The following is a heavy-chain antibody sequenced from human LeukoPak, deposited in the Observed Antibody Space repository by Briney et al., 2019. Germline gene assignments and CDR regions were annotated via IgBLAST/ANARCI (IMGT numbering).Heavy chain of an antibody. Sequence: ASVKVSCKASGYTFTSYYMHWVRQAPGQGLEWMGIINPSGGSTSYAQKFQGRVTMTRDTSTSTAYMELSSLRSEDTAVYYCARDKDCSGGSCYSFDYWGQGTLVTVSS. J-gene: IGHJ4*02. CDR1: GYTFTSYY. CDR3: ARDKDCSGGSCYSFDY. D-gene: IGHD2-15*01. CDR2: INPSGGST. V-gene: IGHV1-46*01.